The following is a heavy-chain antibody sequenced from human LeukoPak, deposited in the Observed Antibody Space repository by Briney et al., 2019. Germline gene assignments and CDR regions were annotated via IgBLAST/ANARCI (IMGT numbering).Heavy chain of an antibody. V-gene: IGHV4-34*01. Sequence: KPSETLSLTCAVYGGSFSGYYWSWIRQPPGKGLEWIGEINHSGSTNYNPSLKSRVTISVDTSKNQFSLKLSSVTAADTAVYYCARGVRRAVRGVPRNWFDPWGQGTLVTASS. CDR3: ARGVRRAVRGVPRNWFDP. J-gene: IGHJ5*02. D-gene: IGHD3-10*01. CDR1: GGSFSGYY. CDR2: INHSGST.